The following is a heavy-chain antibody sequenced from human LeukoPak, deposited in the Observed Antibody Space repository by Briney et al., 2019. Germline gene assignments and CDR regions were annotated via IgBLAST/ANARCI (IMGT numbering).Heavy chain of an antibody. D-gene: IGHD4-17*01. CDR2: IWYDGSNK. CDR1: GFTFSSYA. CDR3: AKVYGDYPDYYFDY. Sequence: GGSLRLSCAASGFTFSSYAMSWVRQAPGKGLEWVAVIWYDGSNKYYADSVKGRFTISRDNSKNTLYLQMNSLRAEDTAVYYCAKVYGDYPDYYFDYWGQGTLVTVSS. J-gene: IGHJ4*02. V-gene: IGHV3-33*06.